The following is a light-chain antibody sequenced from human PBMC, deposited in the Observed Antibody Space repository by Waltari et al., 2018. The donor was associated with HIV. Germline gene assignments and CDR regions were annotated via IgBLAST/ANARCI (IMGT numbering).Light chain of an antibody. CDR2: YND. V-gene: IGLV1-36*01. J-gene: IGLJ1*01. CDR3: AAWDDILNAYV. CDR1: SSNIGSNA. Sequence: QSVLTQPPSLSESPRQRVTISCSGSSSNIGSNAVTWYQHLPGTAPKLLIYYNDMLPSGVSDRFSGSKSGSSASLAISGLQSEDEADYYCAAWDDILNAYVFGSGTKVTVL.